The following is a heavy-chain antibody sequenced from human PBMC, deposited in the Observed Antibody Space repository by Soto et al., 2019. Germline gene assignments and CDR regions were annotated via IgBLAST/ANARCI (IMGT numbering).Heavy chain of an antibody. CDR3: ARGRVYYYYMDV. CDR1: GYTFTIYA. J-gene: IGHJ6*03. Sequence: ASVKVSCKASGYTFTIYAMHWVRQAPGQRLEWMGWINAGNGNTKYSQKFQGRVTITRDTSASTAYMELSSLRSEDTAVYYCARGRVYYYYMDVWGKGTTVTVSS. V-gene: IGHV1-3*01. CDR2: INAGNGNT.